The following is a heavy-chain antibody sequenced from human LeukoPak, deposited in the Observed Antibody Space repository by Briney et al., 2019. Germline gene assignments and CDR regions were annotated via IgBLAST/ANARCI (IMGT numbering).Heavy chain of an antibody. J-gene: IGHJ4*02. Sequence: GKSLRLSCAASGFTFSSYAMHWVRQAPGKGLEWVSTISGGGTTTYYAESVKGRFTISRDNSKNTLYLQLNSLRAEDTAVYYCAKEGSTGWIHYFDYWGQGTLLTVS. CDR1: GFTFSSYA. CDR2: ISGGGTTT. D-gene: IGHD2-2*01. CDR3: AKEGSTGWIHYFDY. V-gene: IGHV3-23*01.